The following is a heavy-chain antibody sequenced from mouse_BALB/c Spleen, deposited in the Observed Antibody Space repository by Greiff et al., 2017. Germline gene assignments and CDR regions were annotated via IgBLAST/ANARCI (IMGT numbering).Heavy chain of an antibody. CDR3: ASDGGNDYFAWFAY. CDR2: ISYDGSN. V-gene: IGHV3-6*02. D-gene: IGHD2-4*01. CDR1: GYSITSGYY. J-gene: IGHJ3*01. Sequence: ESGPGLVKPSQSLSLTCSVTGYSITSGYYWNWIRQFPGNKLEWMGYISYDGSNNYNPSLKNRISITRDTSKNQFFLKLNSVTTEDTATYYCASDGGNDYFAWFAYWGQGTLVTVSA.